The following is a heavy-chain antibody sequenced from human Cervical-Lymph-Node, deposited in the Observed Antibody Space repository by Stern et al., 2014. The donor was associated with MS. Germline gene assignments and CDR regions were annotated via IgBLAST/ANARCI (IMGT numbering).Heavy chain of an antibody. V-gene: IGHV3-11*01. CDR1: GIDFSDYY. CDR3: ARDFNWGNSGSYDA. CDR2: ISYSGKNK. Sequence: VQLVESGGGVVKPGGSLRLSCAVSGIDFSDYYMAWVRQAPGPGLEWISYISYSGKNKNYADSVKGRFTISRDNANNSVYLQMDSLRSEDTAFYYCARDFNWGNSGSYDAWGQGTLVTVSS. D-gene: IGHD6-19*01. J-gene: IGHJ5*02.